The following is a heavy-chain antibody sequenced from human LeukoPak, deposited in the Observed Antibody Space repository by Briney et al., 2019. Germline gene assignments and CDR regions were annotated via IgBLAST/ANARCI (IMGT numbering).Heavy chain of an antibody. CDR3: ARVRKLLWFGELLQPIDY. CDR2: INPNSGGT. D-gene: IGHD3-10*01. V-gene: IGHV1-2*02. CDR1: GYTFTGYY. Sequence: ASVKVSCKASGYTFTGYYMHWVRQAPGQGLEWMGWINPNSGGTNYAQKFQGRVTMTRDTSISTAYMELSRLRSDDTAVYYCARVRKLLWFGELLQPIDYWGQGTLVTVSS. J-gene: IGHJ4*02.